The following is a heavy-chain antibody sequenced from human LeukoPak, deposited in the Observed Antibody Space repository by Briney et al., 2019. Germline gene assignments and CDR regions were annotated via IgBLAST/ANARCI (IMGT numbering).Heavy chain of an antibody. D-gene: IGHD3-10*01. CDR1: GYSISSGYY. CDR2: IYHSGST. J-gene: IGHJ4*02. V-gene: IGHV4-38-2*02. CDR3: ARVTLFRGAQIDS. Sequence: SETLSLTCTVSGYSISSGYYWDWIRQPPGKGLEWIGTIYHSGSTYYNPSLKSRVTISVDTSKNQFSLKLSSVTAADTAVYFCARVTLFRGAQIDSWGQGTLVTVSS.